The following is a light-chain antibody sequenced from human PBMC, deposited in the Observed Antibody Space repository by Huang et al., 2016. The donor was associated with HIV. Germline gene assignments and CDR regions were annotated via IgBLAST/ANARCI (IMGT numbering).Light chain of an antibody. CDR3: QQRRT. CDR1: QGISSY. CDR2: AAS. J-gene: IGKJ3*01. V-gene: IGKV1-9*01. Sequence: IQLTQSPSSLSASVGDRVTITCRASQGISSYLAWYQQKPGKAPKLRIYAASTLQSGVPSRFSGSGSGTDFTITISSLQPEDFATYYCQQRRTFGPGTKVDIK.